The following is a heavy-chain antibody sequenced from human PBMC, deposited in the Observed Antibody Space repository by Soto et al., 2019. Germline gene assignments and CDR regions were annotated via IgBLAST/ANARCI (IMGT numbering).Heavy chain of an antibody. D-gene: IGHD3-10*01. CDR3: ARRTTVVRVVTEEALDF. CDR1: GDSFNSHY. Sequence: EVPLVQSGAEVKKPGESLKISCKGSGDSFNSHYIAWVRQMPGKGLEWMAIIYPGDSETRYSPSFQGQVTISVDKSITTAYLQWSSLKASDTGMYYCARRTTVVRVVTEEALDFWGQGTKVTVSS. CDR2: IYPGDSET. J-gene: IGHJ3*01. V-gene: IGHV5-51*03.